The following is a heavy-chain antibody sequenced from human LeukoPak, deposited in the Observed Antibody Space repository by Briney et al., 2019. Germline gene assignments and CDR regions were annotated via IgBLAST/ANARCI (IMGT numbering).Heavy chain of an antibody. CDR2: VNHSGST. Sequence: SETLSLTCAVYGGSFSGYYWSWIRQPPGKGLEWIGEVNHSGSTNYNPSLKSRVTISVDTSKNQFSLKLSSVTAADTAVYYCARQTYYYDFDYWGQGTLVTVSS. J-gene: IGHJ4*02. D-gene: IGHD3-22*01. CDR1: GGSFSGYY. V-gene: IGHV4-34*01. CDR3: ARQTYYYDFDY.